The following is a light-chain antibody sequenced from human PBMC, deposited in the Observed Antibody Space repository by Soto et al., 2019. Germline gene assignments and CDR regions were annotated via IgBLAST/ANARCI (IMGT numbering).Light chain of an antibody. Sequence: QSVLTQPPSASGTAGQRVTIFCSGSSSNIAGNSVNWYQQLPGTAPKLLIYTNNQRSSGVPERFSGSKSGTSASLAISGLQSEDEAEYYCVTWDDSLNGVVFGGGTKLTVL. V-gene: IGLV1-44*01. CDR1: SSNIAGNS. CDR3: VTWDDSLNGVV. CDR2: TNN. J-gene: IGLJ2*01.